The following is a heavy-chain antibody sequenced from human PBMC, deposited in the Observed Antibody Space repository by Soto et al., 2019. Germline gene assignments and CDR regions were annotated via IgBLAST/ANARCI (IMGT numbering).Heavy chain of an antibody. CDR3: AKGPQAGYYDSGTSYSSVP. CDR1: GGSVSSSTAT. D-gene: IGHD3-10*01. CDR2: TYYKSKWYN. J-gene: IGHJ5*02. Sequence: PSQTLSLTCAISGGSVSSSTATWNWIRHSPSRGLEWLGRTYYKSKWYNDYAVSVKSRITINPDTSKNLFSLQLSSVSAADTAVYYCAKGPQAGYYDSGTSYSSVPWGQGTLVTVSS. V-gene: IGHV6-1*01.